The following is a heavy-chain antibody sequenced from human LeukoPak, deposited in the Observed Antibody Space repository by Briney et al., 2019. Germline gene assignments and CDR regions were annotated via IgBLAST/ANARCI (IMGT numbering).Heavy chain of an antibody. CDR1: GYTLSDLA. CDR2: LHPEDGEA. Sequence: GASVKVSCKVSGYTLSDLAMHWVRQAPGKGLEWMGGLHPEDGEAIYAQPLQGRVTMTEDTSTDTAYMELSSLRSDDTAVYYCATRNFGDYGAFDIWDQGTLVTVSS. J-gene: IGHJ3*02. V-gene: IGHV1-24*01. D-gene: IGHD4-17*01. CDR3: ATRNFGDYGAFDI.